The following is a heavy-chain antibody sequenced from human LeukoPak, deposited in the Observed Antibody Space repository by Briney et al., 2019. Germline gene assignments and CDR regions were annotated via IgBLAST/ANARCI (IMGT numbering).Heavy chain of an antibody. CDR2: INPSSGGA. CDR1: GYTFINYY. J-gene: IGHJ3*02. V-gene: IGHV1-46*01. D-gene: IGHD2-21*02. CDR3: ARDPSYCGGDCYAFDI. Sequence: ASVKVSCKASGYTFINYYLHRVRQAPGQGLEWMGIINPSSGGASYAQKFQGRVTMTRATSTSTVYMELSSLRPEDTAVYYCARDPSYCGGDCYAFDIWGQGTMVTVSS.